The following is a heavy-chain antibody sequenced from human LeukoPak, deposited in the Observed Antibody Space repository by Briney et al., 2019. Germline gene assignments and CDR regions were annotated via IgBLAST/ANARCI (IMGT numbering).Heavy chain of an antibody. CDR3: ARGLRWDSGNDWGPEH. Sequence: SETLSLTCSVSGDSMNGYYWIWIRQTAGKGLEWIGRLFTGGNAECNPSLKCRVTMSVETSKSQFSLKLTSVTAADTAIYYCARGLRWDSGNDWGPEHWGQGVLVTVSS. V-gene: IGHV4-4*07. J-gene: IGHJ4*02. CDR1: GDSMNGYY. D-gene: IGHD5-12*01. CDR2: LFTGGNA.